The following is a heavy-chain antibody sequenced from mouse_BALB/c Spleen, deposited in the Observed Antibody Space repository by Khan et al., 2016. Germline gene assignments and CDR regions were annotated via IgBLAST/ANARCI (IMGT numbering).Heavy chain of an antibody. Sequence: VQLQESGPGLVAPSQSLSITCTVSGFSLTNSGVHWIRQPPGKGLEWLGVIWPGGSTDYNSALMSRLSITKDNSQNQVFLKMISLQTDDTAMSYCARDDQDYDAWFASWGQGTLVIVSA. J-gene: IGHJ3*01. D-gene: IGHD2-4*01. CDR3: ARDDQDYDAWFAS. V-gene: IGHV2-9*02. CDR1: GFSLTNSG. CDR2: IWPGGST.